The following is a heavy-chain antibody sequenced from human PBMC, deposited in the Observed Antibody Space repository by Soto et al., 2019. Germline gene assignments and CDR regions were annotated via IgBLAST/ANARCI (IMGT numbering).Heavy chain of an antibody. CDR3: ARTNGRTTQDQFDY. D-gene: IGHD4-17*01. CDR1: GGTFSSYA. V-gene: IGHV1-69*13. CDR2: IIPIFGTA. J-gene: IGHJ4*02. Sequence: SVKVSCKASGGTFSSYAISWVRQAPGQGLEWMGGIIPIFGTANYAQKFQGRVTITADESTSTAYMELSSLRSEDTAVYYCARTNGRTTQDQFDYWGQGTLVTVSS.